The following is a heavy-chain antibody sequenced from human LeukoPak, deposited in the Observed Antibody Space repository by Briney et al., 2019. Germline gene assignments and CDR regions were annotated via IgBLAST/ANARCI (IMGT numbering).Heavy chain of an antibody. CDR1: GFTFSSYA. CDR3: AKLPITMIVVVTHFDY. V-gene: IGHV3-23*01. Sequence: GGSLRFSCAASGFTFSSYAMSWVRQAPGKGLEWVSAISGSGGSTYYADSVKGRFTISRDNSKNTLYLQMNSLRAEDTAVYYCAKLPITMIVVVTHFDYWGQGTLVTVSS. CDR2: ISGSGGST. D-gene: IGHD3-22*01. J-gene: IGHJ4*02.